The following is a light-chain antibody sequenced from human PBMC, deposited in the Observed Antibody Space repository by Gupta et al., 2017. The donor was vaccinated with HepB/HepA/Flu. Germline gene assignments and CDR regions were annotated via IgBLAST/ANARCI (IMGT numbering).Light chain of an antibody. J-gene: IGLJ2*01. Sequence: SVLTHPPSASGTPVPRVTISCSGSSSNIGSNTVNWYQHLPGTAPKLLIYSNNQRPSGVPDRFSGSKSGTSASMAISGLQEEDEADYYCAAWDDSLNGLVFGGGTKLTVL. CDR2: SNN. CDR1: SSNIGSNT. CDR3: AAWDDSLNGLV. V-gene: IGLV1-44*01.